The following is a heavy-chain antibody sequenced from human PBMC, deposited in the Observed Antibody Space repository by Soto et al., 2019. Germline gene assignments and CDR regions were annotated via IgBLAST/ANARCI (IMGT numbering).Heavy chain of an antibody. CDR3: ARGPPTIHALDV. D-gene: IGHD2-2*01. CDR1: GAAVSSNNW. Sequence: QVQLQESGPGLVRPSGTLSLTCDVSGAAVSSNNWWPWVRQSPGTGLEWIGEIYHTGTTNYSPSLKSRVTLSVDKSKNQFSLKLTSVTAADTGVFFCARGPPTIHALDVRGQGTVVTVSS. CDR2: IYHTGTT. V-gene: IGHV4-4*02. J-gene: IGHJ3*01.